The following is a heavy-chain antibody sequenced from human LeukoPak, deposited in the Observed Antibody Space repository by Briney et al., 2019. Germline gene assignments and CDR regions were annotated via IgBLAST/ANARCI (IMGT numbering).Heavy chain of an antibody. Sequence: ASVKVSCKASGYTFTDYYMHWVRHAPGQGLEWMGWINPNIGATKNTQKFQGRVTMTRDTSISTAYMELSRLTSDDTAIYYCARTPYGSGSIGWFDPWGQGTLVTVSS. CDR3: ARTPYGSGSIGWFDP. V-gene: IGHV1-2*02. D-gene: IGHD3-10*01. CDR1: GYTFTDYY. J-gene: IGHJ5*02. CDR2: INPNIGAT.